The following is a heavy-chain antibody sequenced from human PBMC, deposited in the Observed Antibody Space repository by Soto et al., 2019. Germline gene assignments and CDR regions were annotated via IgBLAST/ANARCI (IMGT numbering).Heavy chain of an antibody. CDR2: IKSKTDGGTT. CDR1: GFTFSNAW. V-gene: IGHV3-15*01. D-gene: IGHD4-4*01. J-gene: IGHJ4*02. CDR3: TTNTVTPTTDY. Sequence: EVQLVESGGGLVKPGGSLRLSCAASGFTFSNAWMSWVRQAPGKGLXXVGRIKSKTDGGTTDYAAPVKGRFTISRDXXXXTXXXXXNSLKTEDTAVYYCTTNTVTPTTDYWGQGTLVTVSS.